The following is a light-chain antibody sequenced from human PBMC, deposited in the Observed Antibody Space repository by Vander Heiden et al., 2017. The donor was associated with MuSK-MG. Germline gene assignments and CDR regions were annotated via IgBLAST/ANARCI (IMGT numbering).Light chain of an antibody. CDR3: QQRSNWPRT. CDR1: QSVSSY. CDR2: DAS. J-gene: IGKJ2*01. V-gene: IGKV3-11*01. Sequence: EIVLTQSPATLSLSPGERATLSCRASQSVSSYLAWYQQKPGQAPRLLIYDASNRATGIPARFSGSGSWTDFTLTISSLEPEDFAVYYCQQRSNWPRTFGQGTKLEIK.